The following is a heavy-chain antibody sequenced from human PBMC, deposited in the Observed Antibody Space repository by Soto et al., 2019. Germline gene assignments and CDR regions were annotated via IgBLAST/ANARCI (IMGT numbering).Heavy chain of an antibody. Sequence: GSLRLSCAASGFTFSDYYMSWIRQAPGKGLEWVSYISSSGSTIYYADSVKGRFTISRDNAKNSLYLQMNSLRAEDTAVYYCARFLADIVVVVAGSPEWRFLPSGPGTLLTVSS. CDR3: ARFLADIVVVVAGSPEWRFLP. J-gene: IGHJ5*02. V-gene: IGHV3-11*01. CDR2: ISSSGSTI. D-gene: IGHD2-15*01. CDR1: GFTFSDYY.